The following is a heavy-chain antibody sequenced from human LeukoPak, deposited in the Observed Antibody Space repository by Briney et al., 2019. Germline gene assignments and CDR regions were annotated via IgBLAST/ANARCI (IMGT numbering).Heavy chain of an antibody. Sequence: ASVKVSCKASGYTFTSYGISWVRQAPGQGLEWXXXXXXYNGNTNYAQKLQGRVTMTTDTSTSTAYMELRSLRSDDTAVYYCARDRSNLEWLLLGYYYYGMDVWGQGTTVTVPS. D-gene: IGHD3-3*01. CDR2: XXXYNGNT. CDR3: ARDRSNLEWLLLGYYYYGMDV. CDR1: GYTFTSYG. J-gene: IGHJ6*02. V-gene: IGHV1-18*01.